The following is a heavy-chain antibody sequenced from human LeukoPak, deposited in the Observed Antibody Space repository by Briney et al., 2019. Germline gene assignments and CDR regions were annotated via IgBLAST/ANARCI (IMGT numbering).Heavy chain of an antibody. D-gene: IGHD3-22*01. CDR1: GDSITTYY. J-gene: IGHJ5*02. CDR2: VYYSGST. V-gene: IGHV4-59*12. CDR3: ARDQDYYYDSSATKGWFDP. Sequence: SETLSLTCTVSGDSITTYYWSWIRQPPGKGLEWIAYVYYSGSTNYNPSLRSRVTISVDTSKNQFSLKLSSVTAADTAVYYCARDQDYYYDSSATKGWFDPWGQGTLVTVSS.